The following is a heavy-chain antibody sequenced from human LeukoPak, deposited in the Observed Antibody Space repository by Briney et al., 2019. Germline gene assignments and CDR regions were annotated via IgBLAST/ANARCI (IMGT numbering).Heavy chain of an antibody. Sequence: GESLKISCKGSGYSLSFYWIGWVRQMPGKGLEWMGVIYPGDSDTRYSPSFQGQVTISADKSINTAYLQWSSLKASDTAMYYCARHVAGTWSYFDYWGRGTLVTVSS. CDR3: ARHVAGTWSYFDY. J-gene: IGHJ4*02. CDR2: IYPGDSDT. CDR1: GYSLSFYW. D-gene: IGHD6-19*01. V-gene: IGHV5-51*01.